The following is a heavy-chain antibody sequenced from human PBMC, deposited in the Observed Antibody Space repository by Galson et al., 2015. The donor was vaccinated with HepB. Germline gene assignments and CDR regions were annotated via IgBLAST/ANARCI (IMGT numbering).Heavy chain of an antibody. V-gene: IGHV4-31*03. CDR1: GGSISSGGYY. D-gene: IGHD6-6*01. J-gene: IGHJ4*02. Sequence: TLSLTCTVSGGSISSGGYYWSWIRQHPGKGLEWIGYIYYSGSTYYNPSLKSRVTISVDTSENQFSLKLSSVTAADTAVYYCARGTLGSSGRNFDYWGQGTLVTVSS. CDR2: IYYSGST. CDR3: ARGTLGSSGRNFDY.